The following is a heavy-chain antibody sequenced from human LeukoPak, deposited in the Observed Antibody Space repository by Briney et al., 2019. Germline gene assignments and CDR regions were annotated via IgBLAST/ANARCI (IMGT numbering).Heavy chain of an antibody. J-gene: IGHJ4*02. CDR1: GGSISSGDYY. Sequence: SETLSLTCTVSGGSISSGDYYWRWIRQPPGKGLEWIGYIYYSGSTYYNPSLKSRVTISVDTSKNQFSLKLSSVTAADTAVYYCARAEYSSSWYYFDYWGQGTLVTVSS. D-gene: IGHD6-13*01. V-gene: IGHV4-30-4*01. CDR2: IYYSGST. CDR3: ARAEYSSSWYYFDY.